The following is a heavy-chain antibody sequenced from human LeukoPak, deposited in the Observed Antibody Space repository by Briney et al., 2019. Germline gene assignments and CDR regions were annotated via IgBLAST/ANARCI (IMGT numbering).Heavy chain of an antibody. CDR3: ARAGSGYYLTDY. D-gene: IGHD3-22*01. CDR2: ISYDGSNK. V-gene: IGHV3-30*04. J-gene: IGHJ4*02. Sequence: GRSLRLSCAASGFTFSSYAMHWVRQAPGKGLEWVAVISYDGSNKYYADSVKGRFTISRDNSKNTLYLQMNSLRAEDTAVYYCARAGSGYYLTDYWGQGTLVTVSS. CDR1: GFTFSSYA.